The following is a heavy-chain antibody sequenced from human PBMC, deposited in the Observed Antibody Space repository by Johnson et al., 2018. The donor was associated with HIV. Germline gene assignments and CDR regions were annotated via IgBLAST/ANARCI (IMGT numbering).Heavy chain of an antibody. D-gene: IGHD3-3*01. Sequence: QMLLVEYGGGVVQPGRSLRLACPVSGFIFTNFAMHWVRQAPGKGLEWVAVVSYDGSTEFYADSVKGRFTISRDNSKNTLYLQMNSLRAEDTAVYYCAKDRGITIFGPVIWGEPPDAFDIWGQGTMVTVSS. CDR1: GFIFTNFA. J-gene: IGHJ3*02. V-gene: IGHV3-30-3*02. CDR2: VSYDGSTE. CDR3: AKDRGITIFGPVIWGEPPDAFDI.